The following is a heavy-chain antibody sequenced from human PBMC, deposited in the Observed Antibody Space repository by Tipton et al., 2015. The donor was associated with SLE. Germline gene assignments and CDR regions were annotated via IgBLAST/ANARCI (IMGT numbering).Heavy chain of an antibody. D-gene: IGHD2-2*02. CDR1: GYSISSGYY. CDR2: IYHSGST. V-gene: IGHV4-38-2*01. J-gene: IGHJ5*02. CDR3: ARVNIVVVPAAICWFDP. Sequence: TLSLTCAVSGYSISSGYYWGWIRQPPGKGLEWIGSIYHSGSTYYNPSLKSRVTISVDTSKNQFSLKLSSVTAADTAVYYCARVNIVVVPAAICWFDPWGQGTLVTVSS.